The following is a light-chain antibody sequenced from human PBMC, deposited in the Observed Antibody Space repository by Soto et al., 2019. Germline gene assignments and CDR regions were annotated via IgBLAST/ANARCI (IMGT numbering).Light chain of an antibody. J-gene: IGLJ2*01. V-gene: IGLV2-8*01. CDR1: SSDVGGHNH. Sequence: QSALTQPPSASGSPGQSITISCTGSSSDVGGHNHVSWYQQHPGKAPKLMIYEVNKRTSGVPARFSGSKSVNTASLTVSGLQAEDEADYYCSSYAGNMNLIFGGGTKLTVL. CDR2: EVN. CDR3: SSYAGNMNLI.